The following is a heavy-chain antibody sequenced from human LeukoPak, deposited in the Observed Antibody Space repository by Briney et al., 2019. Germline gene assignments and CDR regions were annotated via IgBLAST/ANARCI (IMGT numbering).Heavy chain of an antibody. J-gene: IGHJ4*02. CDR1: GYTFTGYY. Sequence: ASVKVSCKASGYTFTGYYMHWVRQAPGQGLEWMGWINPNSGGTSYAQKFQGRVTMTRDTSISTAYMELSRLRSDDTAVYYCASDFSGSYPLDYWGQGTLVTVSS. D-gene: IGHD1-26*01. CDR2: INPNSGGT. CDR3: ASDFSGSYPLDY. V-gene: IGHV1-2*02.